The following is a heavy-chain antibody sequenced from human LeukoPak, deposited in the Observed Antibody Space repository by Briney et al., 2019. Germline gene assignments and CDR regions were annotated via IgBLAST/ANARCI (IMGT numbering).Heavy chain of an antibody. D-gene: IGHD6-13*01. V-gene: IGHV3-23*01. CDR1: GFTLSSYA. CDR2: VDGGGGGT. Sequence: PGGSLRLSCAASGFTLSSYAMTWVRQAPGRGLEWVSSVDGGGGGTYYADSVKGRFTISRDNSKDTLYLQMNGPRAEDTAVYFCAKQSAGSAAWYSLHYDFWGQGTLVTVSS. J-gene: IGHJ4*02. CDR3: AKQSAGSAAWYSLHYDF.